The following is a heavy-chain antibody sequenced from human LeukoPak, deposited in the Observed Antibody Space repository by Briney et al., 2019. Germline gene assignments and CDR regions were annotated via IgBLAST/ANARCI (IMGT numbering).Heavy chain of an antibody. J-gene: IGHJ4*02. Sequence: GASVKVSCKASGYTFTSYYMHWVRQAPGQGLEWMGWIYPNSGGTNYAQKFQGRVTMTRDTSISTAYMVLNRLRSDDTAVYSCAREYYYSSGNYYNRIDYWGQGTLVTVSS. V-gene: IGHV1-2*02. CDR2: IYPNSGGT. CDR1: GYTFTSYY. CDR3: AREYYYSSGNYYNRIDY. D-gene: IGHD3-10*01.